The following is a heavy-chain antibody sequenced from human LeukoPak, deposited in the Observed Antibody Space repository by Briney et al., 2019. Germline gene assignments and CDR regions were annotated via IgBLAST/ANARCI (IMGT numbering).Heavy chain of an antibody. Sequence: PGGSLRLSCAASGFTFSSYAMSWVRQAPGKGLEWVSAISGSGGSTYYADSVKGRFTISRDNSKNTLYLQMNSLRAEDTAVYYCAKGRTPSGSYDNFDYWGQGTLVTVSS. CDR2: ISGSGGST. CDR1: GFTFSSYA. D-gene: IGHD5-12*01. V-gene: IGHV3-23*01. J-gene: IGHJ4*02. CDR3: AKGRTPSGSYDNFDY.